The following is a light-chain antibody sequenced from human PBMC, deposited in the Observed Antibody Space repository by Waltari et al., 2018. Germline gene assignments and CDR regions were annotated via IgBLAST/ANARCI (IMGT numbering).Light chain of an antibody. CDR2: RNN. V-gene: IGLV1-47*01. CDR1: RSNIGINY. Sequence: SCSGSRSNIGINYVYWYQHLPGTTPKLLIHRNNQRPSGVPDRFSGSKSGTSASLAISGLRSEDEADYYCAAWDDTLSAVLFGGGTNLTVL. J-gene: IGLJ3*02. CDR3: AAWDDTLSAVL.